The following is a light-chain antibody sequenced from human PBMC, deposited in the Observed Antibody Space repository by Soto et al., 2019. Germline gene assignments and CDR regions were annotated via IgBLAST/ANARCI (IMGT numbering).Light chain of an antibody. V-gene: IGKV3-11*01. CDR2: DAT. J-gene: IGKJ4*01. CDR3: QQRTNWPLT. Sequence: EIVLTQSPATLSLSPGERATLSCRASQSVFNSIAWYQQKPGQAPRLLIYDATNRATGIPARFSGSGSGTDFTLTISSLEPEDFAFYSCQQRTNWPLTFGGGTMVEIK. CDR1: QSVFNS.